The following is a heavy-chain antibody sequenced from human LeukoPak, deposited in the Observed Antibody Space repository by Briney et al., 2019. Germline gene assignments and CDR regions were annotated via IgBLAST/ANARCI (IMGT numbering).Heavy chain of an antibody. D-gene: IGHD3-22*01. Sequence: SVKVSCKASGYTFTGYYMHWVRQAPGQGLEWMGRIIPIFGIANYAQKFQGRVTITADKSTSTAYMELSSLRSEDTAVYYCARDQYYYDSSGYITWGQGTLVTVSS. J-gene: IGHJ4*02. CDR1: GYTFTGYY. CDR3: ARDQYYYDSSGYIT. CDR2: IIPIFGIA. V-gene: IGHV1-69*04.